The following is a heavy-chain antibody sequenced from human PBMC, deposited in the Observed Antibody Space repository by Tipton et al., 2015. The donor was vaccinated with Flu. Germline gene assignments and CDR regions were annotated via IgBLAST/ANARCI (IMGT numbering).Heavy chain of an antibody. J-gene: IGHJ6*02. Sequence: TLSLTCTVSGGSISSGGYYWSWIRQHPGKGLEWIGYIYYSGSTYYNPSLKSRVTISVDTSKNQFSLKLSSVTAADTAVYYCARGPVTTVTAGYYYYGMDVWGQGTTVTVSS. CDR2: IYYSGST. CDR1: GGSISSGGYY. V-gene: IGHV4-31*03. D-gene: IGHD4-17*01. CDR3: ARGPVTTVTAGYYYYGMDV.